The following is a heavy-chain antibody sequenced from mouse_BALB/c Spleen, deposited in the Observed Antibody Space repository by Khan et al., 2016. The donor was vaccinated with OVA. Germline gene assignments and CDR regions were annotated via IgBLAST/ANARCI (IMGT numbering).Heavy chain of an antibody. Sequence: VQLQQSGPELVKPGASVKMSCKASGYTFTSYVMHWLRQKPGQGLEWIGYIYPYNDDTKYNEKFKGQATLTSDKSSSTAYMELGSLTSEDSAVYYCAKNYRYDVYFDYWGQGTTLTVSS. V-gene: IGHV1S136*01. CDR1: GYTFTSYV. D-gene: IGHD2-14*01. CDR3: AKNYRYDVYFDY. J-gene: IGHJ2*01. CDR2: IYPYNDDT.